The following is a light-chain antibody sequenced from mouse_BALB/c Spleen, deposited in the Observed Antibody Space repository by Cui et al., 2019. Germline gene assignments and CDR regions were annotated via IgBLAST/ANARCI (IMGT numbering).Light chain of an antibody. CDR3: QQLVEYSTWT. CDR1: KSLLYKDGKTY. Sequence: DIVITQDELSNPVTSGESVSISCRSSKSLLYKDGKTYLNWFLQRPGQSPQLLIYLMSTRASGVSDRFSGSGSGTDFTLEISRVKAEDVGVYYCQQLVEYSTWTFGGGTKLEIK. J-gene: IGKJ1*01. CDR2: LMS. V-gene: IGKV2-112*01.